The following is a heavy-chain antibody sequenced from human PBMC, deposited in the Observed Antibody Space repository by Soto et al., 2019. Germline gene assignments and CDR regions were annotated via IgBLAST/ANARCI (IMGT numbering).Heavy chain of an antibody. J-gene: IGHJ6*02. V-gene: IGHV1-69*13. CDR3: ARDRGSSMYYYYYYGMDV. CDR2: IIPIFGTA. Sequence: SVKVSCKASGYTFTSYGISWVRQAPGQGLEWMGGIIPIFGTANYAQKFQGRVTITADESTSTAYMELSSLRSEDTAVYYCARDRGSSMYYYYYYGMDVWGQGTTVTVSS. D-gene: IGHD6-13*01. CDR1: GYTFTSYG.